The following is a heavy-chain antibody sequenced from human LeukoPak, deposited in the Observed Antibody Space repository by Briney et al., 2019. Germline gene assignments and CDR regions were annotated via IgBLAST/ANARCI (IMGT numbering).Heavy chain of an antibody. D-gene: IGHD2-15*01. Sequence: PSETLSLTCTVSGDSISSNNYYWGWIRQSPGKGLEWIGSIYYSAFVSYSGSTYYNPSLKSRVTISVDTSKNQFSLRLTSVTAADTAVYYCARVGEVVAAYFDYWGQGTLVTVSS. CDR2: IYYSAFVSYSGST. CDR1: GDSISSNNYY. CDR3: ARVGEVVAAYFDY. V-gene: IGHV4-39*07. J-gene: IGHJ4*02.